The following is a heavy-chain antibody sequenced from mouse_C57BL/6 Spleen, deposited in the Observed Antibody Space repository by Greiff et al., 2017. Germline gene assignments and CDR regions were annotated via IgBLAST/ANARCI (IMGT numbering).Heavy chain of an antibody. D-gene: IGHD1-1*01. Sequence: VQLQQSGPELVKPGASVKISCKASGYAFSSSWMNWVKQRPGKGLEWIGRIDPGDGDTNYNGKFKGKATRTADKSSSTAYMQLSSLTSEASAVYFCARSRDYYYFDYWGQGTTLTVSS. CDR2: IDPGDGDT. CDR3: ARSRDYYYFDY. CDR1: GYAFSSSW. V-gene: IGHV1-82*01. J-gene: IGHJ2*01.